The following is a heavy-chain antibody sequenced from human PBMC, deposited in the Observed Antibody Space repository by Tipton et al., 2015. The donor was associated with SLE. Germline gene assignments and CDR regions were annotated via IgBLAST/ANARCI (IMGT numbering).Heavy chain of an antibody. Sequence: GLVKPSETLSLTCAVYGGSFSGYYWSWIRQPAGKGLEWIGHIYTSGSTNYNPSLKSRVTMSVDTSKNQFSLKLSSVTAADTAVYYCAREAAPTAFDIWGQGTMVTVSS. J-gene: IGHJ3*02. CDR2: IYTSGST. D-gene: IGHD6-6*01. V-gene: IGHV4-4*07. CDR3: AREAAPTAFDI. CDR1: GGSFSGYY.